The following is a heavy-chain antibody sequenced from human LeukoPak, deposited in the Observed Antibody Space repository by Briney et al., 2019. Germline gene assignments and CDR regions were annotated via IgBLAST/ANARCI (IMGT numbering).Heavy chain of an antibody. Sequence: GVSLRLSCAASGFTFSNDWVHWVRQAPGKGLVWVSRINRDGSTTKYADSVKGRFTVSRDNAKNTLNLQMNSLRAEDTAVYYCARDKKSGESSEIDYWGQGTLVTVSS. CDR3: ARDKKSGESSEIDY. D-gene: IGHD3-10*01. CDR1: GFTFSNDW. J-gene: IGHJ4*02. V-gene: IGHV3-74*03. CDR2: INRDGSTT.